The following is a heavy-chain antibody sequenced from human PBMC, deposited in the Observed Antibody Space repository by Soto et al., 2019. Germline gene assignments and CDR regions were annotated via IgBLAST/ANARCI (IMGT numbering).Heavy chain of an antibody. CDR1: GFTLRSYA. D-gene: IGHD6-13*01. CDR2: ISSSGGST. CDR3: AKGAAAVPSNWFDP. Sequence: PGGSLRLSCAVSGFTLRSYALCWVRQAPGKGLEWVSAISSSGGSTYYADSVKGRFTISRDNSKNTLYLQMNSLRAEDTAVYYCAKGAAAVPSNWFDPWGQGTLVTVSS. V-gene: IGHV3-23*01. J-gene: IGHJ5*02.